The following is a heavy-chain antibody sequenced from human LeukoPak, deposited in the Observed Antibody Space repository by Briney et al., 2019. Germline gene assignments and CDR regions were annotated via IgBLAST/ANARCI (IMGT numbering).Heavy chain of an antibody. J-gene: IGHJ4*02. V-gene: IGHV1-18*01. CDR1: GYTFSSYG. CDR2: IRVYNGDT. CDR3: ARGGSRVTTINILDY. Sequence: ASVKVSCKPSGYTFSSYGISWMRQAPGQGLEWMGWIRVYNGDTNYAQKFRGRVTMTTDTSTNTAYMELRSLGSDDTAVYYCARGGSRVTTINILDYWGQGALVTVSS. D-gene: IGHD5-24*01.